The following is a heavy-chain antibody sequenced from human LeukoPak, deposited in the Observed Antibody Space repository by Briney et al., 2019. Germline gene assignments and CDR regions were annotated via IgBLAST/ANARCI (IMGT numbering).Heavy chain of an antibody. CDR1: GGSISTYY. J-gene: IGHJ4*02. Sequence: SETLSLTCTVSGGSISTYYWSWIRQPAGKGLEWIGRMSTSGSTNYNPSLKSLVTMSVDTSKNHFSLKLSSVTAADTAVYYCARILYTGGGNDCFDYWGQGTLVTVSS. CDR2: MSTSGST. CDR3: ARILYTGGGNDCFDY. D-gene: IGHD2-2*02. V-gene: IGHV4-4*07.